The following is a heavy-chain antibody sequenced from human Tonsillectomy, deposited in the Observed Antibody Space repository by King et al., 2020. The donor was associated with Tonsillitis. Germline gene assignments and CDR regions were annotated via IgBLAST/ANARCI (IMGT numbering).Heavy chain of an antibody. Sequence: QLQESGPGLVKPSETLSLTCTVSGGSISSSNYYWGWIRQPPGKGLEWIGTIYYSGTTYYNPFLKSRVTISVDTSKIQFSLKLSSVTAADTAVYYCAREVVLDYFGSWFDPWGQGTLVTVSS. D-gene: IGHD3/OR15-3a*01. J-gene: IGHJ5*02. CDR1: GGSISSSNYY. V-gene: IGHV4-39*02. CDR3: AREVVLDYFGSWFDP. CDR2: IYYSGTT.